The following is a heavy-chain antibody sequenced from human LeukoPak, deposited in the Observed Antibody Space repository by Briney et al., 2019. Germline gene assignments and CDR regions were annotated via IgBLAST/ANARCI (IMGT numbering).Heavy chain of an antibody. V-gene: IGHV1-2*02. J-gene: IGHJ4*02. D-gene: IGHD1-1*01. CDR1: GYTFTSYG. CDR2: INPNSGGT. CDR3: ARGTGTTEFDY. Sequence: GASVKVSCKASGYTFTSYGISWVRQAPGQGLEWMGWINPNSGGTNYAQKFQGRVTMTRDTSISTAYMELSRLRSDDTAVYYCARGTGTTEFDYWGQGTLVTVSS.